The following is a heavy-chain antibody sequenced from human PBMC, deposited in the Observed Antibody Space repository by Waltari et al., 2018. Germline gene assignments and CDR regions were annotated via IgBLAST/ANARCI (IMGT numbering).Heavy chain of an antibody. V-gene: IGHV1-8*01. CDR1: GYTFTSYD. CDR2: MNPNSGNT. CDR3: ARGPRSMVRGPVDY. Sequence: QVQLVQSGAEVKKPGASVKVSCKASGYTFTSYDINWVRQATGHGLEWMGWMNPNSGNTGYAPKFQGRVTMTRNTSIRTAYMELSSLRSEDTAVYYCARGPRSMVRGPVDYCGQGTLVTASS. J-gene: IGHJ4*02. D-gene: IGHD3-10*01.